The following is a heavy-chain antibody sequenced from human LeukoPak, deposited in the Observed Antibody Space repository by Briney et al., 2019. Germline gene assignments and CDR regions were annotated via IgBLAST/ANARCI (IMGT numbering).Heavy chain of an antibody. Sequence: GGSLRLSCAASGFTFSDYYMSWIRQAPGKGLEWVSYISSSGSTIYYADSAKGRFTISRDNAKNSLYLQMNSLRAEDTAVYYCARDGNSGSYYAYYYYYMDVWGKGTTVTVSS. V-gene: IGHV3-11*04. CDR2: ISSSGSTI. D-gene: IGHD1-26*01. J-gene: IGHJ6*03. CDR1: GFTFSDYY. CDR3: ARDGNSGSYYAYYYYYMDV.